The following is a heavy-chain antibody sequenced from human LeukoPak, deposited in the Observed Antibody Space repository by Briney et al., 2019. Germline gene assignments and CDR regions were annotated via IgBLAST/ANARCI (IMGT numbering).Heavy chain of an antibody. CDR1: GGSISSYY. CDR3: ARVRIFGVVPNWFDP. Sequence: SETLSLTCTASGGSISSYYWSWIRQPPGKGLEWIGYIYYSGSTNYNPSLKSRVTISVDTSKNQFSLKLSSVTAADTAVYYCARVRIFGVVPNWFDPWGQGTLVTVSS. J-gene: IGHJ5*02. V-gene: IGHV4-59*01. D-gene: IGHD3-3*01. CDR2: IYYSGST.